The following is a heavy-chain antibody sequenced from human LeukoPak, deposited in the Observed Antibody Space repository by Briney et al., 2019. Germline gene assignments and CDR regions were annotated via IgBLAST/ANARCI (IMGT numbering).Heavy chain of an antibody. J-gene: IGHJ4*02. V-gene: IGHV3-20*04. CDR3: ARGRGCSSISCWSYDF. Sequence: GGSLRLSCEASGFTFDDYSLGWVRLPPGRGLEWVAVIDWNAGSSNYADSVRGRFTISRDNTKNSLYLQMNSLRVEDTALYYCARGRGCSSISCWSYDFWGQGTHVTVSS. D-gene: IGHD2-2*01. CDR1: GFTFDDYS. CDR2: IDWNAGSS.